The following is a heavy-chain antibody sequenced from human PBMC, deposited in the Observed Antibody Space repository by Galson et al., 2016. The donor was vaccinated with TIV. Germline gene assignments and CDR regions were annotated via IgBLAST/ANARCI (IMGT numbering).Heavy chain of an antibody. Sequence: SVKVSCKASGYTFTSYGINWVRQVPGQGLEWVGWISAYNGNTNYAQMLQGRVTMTTDTSTSTAYMELRSLRSDDTAVYYCAREYYYYAMDVWGHGTTVTVSS. CDR2: ISAYNGNT. J-gene: IGHJ6*02. CDR3: AREYYYYAMDV. V-gene: IGHV1-18*01. CDR1: GYTFTSYG.